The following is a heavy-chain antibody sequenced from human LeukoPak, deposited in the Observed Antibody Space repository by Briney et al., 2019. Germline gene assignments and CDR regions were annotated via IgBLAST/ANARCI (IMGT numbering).Heavy chain of an antibody. J-gene: IGHJ4*02. CDR2: ISGSGGRE. V-gene: IGHV3-23*01. CDR1: GFTFTSYA. Sequence: GGSLRLSCAASGFTFTSYAMSWVRQAPGKGLEWVSSISGSGGREHYADSVKGRFTISRDNSKNTLYLQMNSLRAEDTAVYYCAKETPHFDYWGQGTLVTVSS. CDR3: AKETPHFDY.